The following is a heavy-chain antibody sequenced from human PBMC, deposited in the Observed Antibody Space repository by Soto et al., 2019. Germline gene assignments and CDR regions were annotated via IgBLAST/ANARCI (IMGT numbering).Heavy chain of an antibody. Sequence: QVQLVESGGGLVKPGGSLRLSCAASGFTFSDYYMSWIRQAPGKGLEWVSYISSSGSTIYYADSVKGRFTISRDSAKNSLYLQMNSLRAEDTAVYYCARVSRYYYGSGSYYWRSNQYKLYYYYYMDVWGKGTTVTVSS. CDR2: ISSSGSTI. CDR1: GFTFSDYY. D-gene: IGHD3-10*01. CDR3: ARVSRYYYGSGSYYWRSNQYKLYYYYYMDV. V-gene: IGHV3-11*01. J-gene: IGHJ6*03.